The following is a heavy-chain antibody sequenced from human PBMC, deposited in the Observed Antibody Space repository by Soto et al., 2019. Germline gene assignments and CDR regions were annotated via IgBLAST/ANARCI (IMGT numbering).Heavy chain of an antibody. CDR1: GGSLSGFP. V-gene: IGHV4-59*12. CDR3: AREPFLPRARHDY. Sequence: KTSETLSLTCSVSGGSLSGFPWIWIRQSPGKGLEWMGYIFYTGTTYSTPSLKSRLIMSIDTSKNQFSLRLTSVTAADSAVYYCAREPFLPRARHDYWGQGALVTVSS. CDR2: IFYTGTT. D-gene: IGHD3-16*01. J-gene: IGHJ4*02.